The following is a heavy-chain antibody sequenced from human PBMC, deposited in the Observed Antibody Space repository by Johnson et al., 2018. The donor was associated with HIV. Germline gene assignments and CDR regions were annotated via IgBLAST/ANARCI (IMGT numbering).Heavy chain of an antibody. V-gene: IGHV3-23*04. CDR2: IGTAGDT. CDR3: ARSMTTVTVAFDI. Sequence: VQLVESGGVVVQTGGSLRLSCAASGFTFDDYAINWVRQAPGKGLQWVSSIGTAGDTYYADSVKGRFTISRDNSKNTLYLQMNSLRAEDTAVYYCARSMTTVTVAFDIWGQGTMVTVSS. CDR1: GFTFDDYA. D-gene: IGHD4-17*01. J-gene: IGHJ3*02.